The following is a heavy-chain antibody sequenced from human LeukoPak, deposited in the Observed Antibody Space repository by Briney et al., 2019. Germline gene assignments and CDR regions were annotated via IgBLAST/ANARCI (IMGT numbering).Heavy chain of an antibody. D-gene: IGHD3-9*01. CDR3: ARVLPNYDILTGYYPDWFDP. J-gene: IGHJ5*02. Sequence: MTSETLSLTCTVSGYSISSGYYWGWIRQPPGKGLEWIGSIYHSGSTYYNPSLKSRVTISVDTSKNQFSLKLSSVTAADAAVCYCARVLPNYDILTGYYPDWFDPWGQGTLVTVSS. V-gene: IGHV4-38-2*02. CDR1: GYSISSGYY. CDR2: IYHSGST.